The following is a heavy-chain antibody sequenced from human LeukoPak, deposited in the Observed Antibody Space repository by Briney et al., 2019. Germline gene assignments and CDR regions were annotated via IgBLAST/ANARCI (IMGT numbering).Heavy chain of an antibody. J-gene: IGHJ4*02. V-gene: IGHV1-24*01. Sequence: ASVKVSCKISGCTLTELSMHWVRQAPGKGLEWMGGFDPEDGETIYAQKFQGRVTMTEDTSTDTAYMELSSLRSEDTAVYYCATAPFYDYIWGSYRRDYFDYWGQGTLVTVSS. CDR2: FDPEDGET. D-gene: IGHD3-16*02. CDR1: GCTLTELS. CDR3: ATAPFYDYIWGSYRRDYFDY.